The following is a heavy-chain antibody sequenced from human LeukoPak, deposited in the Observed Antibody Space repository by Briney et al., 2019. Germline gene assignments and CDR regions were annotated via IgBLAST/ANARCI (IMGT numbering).Heavy chain of an antibody. D-gene: IGHD6-13*01. Sequence: ASVKVSCKASGGTFSSYAISWVRQAPGQGLEWMGRIIPILGIANYAQKFQGRVTITADKSTSTAYMELSSLRSEDTAVYYCARETQQQLVALSNWFDPWGQGTLVTVSS. CDR1: GGTFSSYA. J-gene: IGHJ5*02. CDR2: IIPILGIA. V-gene: IGHV1-69*04. CDR3: ARETQQQLVALSNWFDP.